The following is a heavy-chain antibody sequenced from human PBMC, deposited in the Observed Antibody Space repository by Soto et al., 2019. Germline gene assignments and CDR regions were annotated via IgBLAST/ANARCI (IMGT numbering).Heavy chain of an antibody. CDR2: INHSGST. CDR1: GGSFSGYY. V-gene: IGHV4-34*01. D-gene: IGHD3-16*01. CDR3: ARMDDNDSDYYYYGMDV. Sequence: QVQLQQWGAGLLKPSETLSLTCAVYGGSFSGYYWSWIRQPPGKGLEWIGEINHSGSTNYNPSLKSRVTISVDTSKHQFSLKLSSVTAADTAVYYCARMDDNDSDYYYYGMDVWGQGTTVTVSS. J-gene: IGHJ6*02.